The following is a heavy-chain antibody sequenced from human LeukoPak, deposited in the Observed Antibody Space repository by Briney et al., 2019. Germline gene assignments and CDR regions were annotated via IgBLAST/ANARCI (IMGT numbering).Heavy chain of an antibody. D-gene: IGHD6-13*01. J-gene: IGHJ5*02. CDR2: IYYSGST. Sequence: SETLSLTCTVSGGSVSSGSYYWSWIRQPPGKGLEWIGYIYYSGSTNYNPSLKSRVTISVDTSKNQFSLKLSSVTAADTAVYYCARGIAAAGTKTINWFDPWGQGTLVTVSS. CDR1: GGSVSSGSYY. V-gene: IGHV4-61*01. CDR3: ARGIAAAGTKTINWFDP.